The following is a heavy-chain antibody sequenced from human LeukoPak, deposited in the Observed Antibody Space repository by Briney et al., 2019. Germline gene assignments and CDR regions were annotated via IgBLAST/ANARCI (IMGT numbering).Heavy chain of an antibody. CDR2: ISGSGGST. CDR3: AKGVGGSGRYYFDY. Sequence: GGSLRLSCAASGFTFSSYDMSWVRQAPGKGLEWVSAISGSGGSTYSADSVKGRFTISRDNSKNTLYLQMNSLRAEDTAVYYCAKGVGGSGRYYFDYWGQGTLVTVSS. V-gene: IGHV3-23*01. J-gene: IGHJ4*02. D-gene: IGHD6-19*01. CDR1: GFTFSSYD.